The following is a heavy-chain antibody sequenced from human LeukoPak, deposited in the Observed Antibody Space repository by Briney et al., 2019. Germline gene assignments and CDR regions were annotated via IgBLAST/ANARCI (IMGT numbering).Heavy chain of an antibody. D-gene: IGHD3-22*01. V-gene: IGHV3-7*01. CDR3: ARESYDSSGYDNWFDP. Sequence: GGSQRLSCAASGFTFSSYWMSWVRQAPGKGLEWVANIKQDGSEKYYVDSVKGRFTISRDNAKNSLYLQMNSLRAEDTAVYYCARESYDSSGYDNWFDPWGQGTLVTVS. CDR2: IKQDGSEK. CDR1: GFTFSSYW. J-gene: IGHJ5*02.